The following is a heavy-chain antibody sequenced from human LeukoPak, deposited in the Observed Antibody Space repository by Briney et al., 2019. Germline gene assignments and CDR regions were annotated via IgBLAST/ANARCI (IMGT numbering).Heavy chain of an antibody. CDR1: GFPFSSYD. CDR2: IRRGVGST. Sequence: GSLRLSCAASGFPFSSYDLSLVRQAPGKGLECVSAIRRGVGSTYYADSVKGRFTISRDNSKNTLYLQMNNLRADDTAVYYCAKKGQADDNGKPDWGQGTLVTVSS. J-gene: IGHJ4*02. CDR3: AKKGQADDNGKPD. V-gene: IGHV3-23*01. D-gene: IGHD1-1*01.